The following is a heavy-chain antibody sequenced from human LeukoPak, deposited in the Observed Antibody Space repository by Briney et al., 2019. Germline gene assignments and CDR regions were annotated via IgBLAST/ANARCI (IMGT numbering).Heavy chain of an antibody. D-gene: IGHD3-10*01. V-gene: IGHV3-7*01. CDR2: IKQDGSEK. CDR3: ARGLLWDAFDI. CDR1: GFTFSSYA. Sequence: GSLRLSCAASGFTFSSYAMHWVRQAPGKGLEWVANIKQDGSEKYYVDSVKGRITISRDNAKNSLYLQMNSLRAEDTAVYYCARGLLWDAFDIWGQGTMVTVSS. J-gene: IGHJ3*02.